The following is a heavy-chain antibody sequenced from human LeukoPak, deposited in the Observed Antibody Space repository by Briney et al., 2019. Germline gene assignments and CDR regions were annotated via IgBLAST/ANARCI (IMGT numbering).Heavy chain of an antibody. D-gene: IGHD3-16*01. CDR3: ARDALGKPVMPYDAFDI. J-gene: IGHJ3*02. Sequence: SETLSLTCTVSGGSISSGTYYWSWIRQPAGKGLEWIGRIYTSGSTNYNPSLKSRVTISIDTSKNQFSLKLSSVTAADTAVYYCARDALGKPVMPYDAFDIWGQGTMVAVSS. CDR2: IYTSGST. CDR1: GGSISSGTYY. V-gene: IGHV4-61*02.